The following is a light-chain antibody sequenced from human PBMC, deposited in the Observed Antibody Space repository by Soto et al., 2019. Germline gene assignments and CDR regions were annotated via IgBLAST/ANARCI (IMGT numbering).Light chain of an antibody. V-gene: IGKV1-33*01. Sequence: DIQMTQSPSSLSASVGDRVTITCQASQDIRNFLNWYQQKSGKPPKLLIYGASNLETGVPSRFSGGWSGADFTFTISSLQPEDIATYYCQQYDDLPRTFGHGTKLEIK. J-gene: IGKJ2*01. CDR1: QDIRNF. CDR3: QQYDDLPRT. CDR2: GAS.